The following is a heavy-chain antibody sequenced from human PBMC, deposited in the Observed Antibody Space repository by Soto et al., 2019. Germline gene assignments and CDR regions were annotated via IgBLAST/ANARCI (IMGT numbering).Heavy chain of an antibody. D-gene: IGHD2-15*01. J-gene: IGHJ6*02. CDR1: GYTFTSYA. CDR3: ATNRLYCSGGSCFGMDV. CDR2: INAGNGNT. Sequence: QVQRVQSGAEVKKPGASVKVSCKASGYTFTSYAMHWVRQAPGQRLEWMGWINAGNGNTKYSQKFQGRVTITRDTSASTAYMELSSLRSEDTAVYYCATNRLYCSGGSCFGMDVWGQGTTATVSS. V-gene: IGHV1-3*01.